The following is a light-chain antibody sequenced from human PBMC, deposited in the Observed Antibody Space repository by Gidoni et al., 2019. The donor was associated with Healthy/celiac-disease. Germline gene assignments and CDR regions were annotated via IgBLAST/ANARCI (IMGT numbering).Light chain of an antibody. V-gene: IGLV3-10*01. J-gene: IGLJ3*02. CDR2: EDS. CDR1: ALQKKKY. CDR3: YSTDSSGNHYWV. Sequence: SYELTQPPSVSVSPGQTARITCSGAALQKKKYAYVYQQKSGQASVLVIYEDSKRPSGIPERFSGSSSGTMATFTISGAQVADEADYYCYSTDSSGNHYWVFGGGTKLTVL.